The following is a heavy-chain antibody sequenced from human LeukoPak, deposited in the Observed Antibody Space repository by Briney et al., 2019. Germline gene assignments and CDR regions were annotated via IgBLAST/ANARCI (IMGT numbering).Heavy chain of an antibody. CDR1: GFTFSSYE. J-gene: IGHJ4*02. CDR2: ISSSGSTI. V-gene: IGHV3-48*03. D-gene: IGHD3-10*01. Sequence: GGSLRLSCAASGFTFSSYEMNWVRQAPGKGLEWVSYISSSGSTIYYADSVKGRFTISRDNAKNSLYLQMNSLRAEDTAVYYCARVLRYYYGSGSYYTAFDYWGQGTLVTVSS. CDR3: ARVLRYYYGSGSYYTAFDY.